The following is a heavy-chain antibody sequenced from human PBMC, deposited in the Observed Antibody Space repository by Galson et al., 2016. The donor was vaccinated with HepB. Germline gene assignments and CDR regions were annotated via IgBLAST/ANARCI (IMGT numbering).Heavy chain of an antibody. CDR3: AKGGYDSGVF. J-gene: IGHJ4*02. Sequence: SLRLSCAASGFTFSISAMTWVRQAPGKGLEWVSALTGSGESTYYADSVKGRFTISRDNAKNTVYLQMNSLRVDDTATYYCAKGGYDSGVFWGQGTLVTVSS. CDR1: GFTFSISA. D-gene: IGHD1-1*01. CDR2: LTGSGEST. V-gene: IGHV3-23*01.